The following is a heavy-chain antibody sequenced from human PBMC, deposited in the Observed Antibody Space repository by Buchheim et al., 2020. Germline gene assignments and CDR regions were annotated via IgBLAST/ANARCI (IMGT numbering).Heavy chain of an antibody. J-gene: IGHJ5*02. CDR1: GFTFSSYG. Sequence: QVQLVESGGGVVQPGRSLRLSCAASGFTFSSYGMHWVRQAPGKGLEWVAVISYDGSNKYYADPVKGRFTISRDNPKNTLYMQMNSLRAEDTAVYYCAKVAGFDPWGQGTL. V-gene: IGHV3-30*18. CDR3: AKVAGFDP. CDR2: ISYDGSNK.